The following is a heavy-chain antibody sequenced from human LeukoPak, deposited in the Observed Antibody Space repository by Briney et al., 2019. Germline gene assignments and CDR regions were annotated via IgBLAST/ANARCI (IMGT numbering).Heavy chain of an antibody. CDR2: IYHSGST. V-gene: IGHV4-38-2*02. CDR1: GYSISSGYY. J-gene: IGHJ6*03. Sequence: SETLSLTCTVSGYSISSGYYWGWIRQPPGKGLEWIGSIYHSGSTYYNLSLKSRVTISVDTSKNQFSLKLSSVTAADTAVYYCARGRKTYYYYYMDVWGKGTTVTVSS. CDR3: ARGRKTYYYYYMDV.